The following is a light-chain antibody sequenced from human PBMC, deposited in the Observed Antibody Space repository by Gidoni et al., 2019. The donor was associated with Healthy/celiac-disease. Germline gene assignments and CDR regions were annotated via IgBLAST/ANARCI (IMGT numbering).Light chain of an antibody. CDR2: GAS. V-gene: IGKV3-20*01. Sequence: IVLTQSPVTLSLSPGERATLSCRASQSVSSSYLAWYQQKPGQAPRLLIYGASYRATGIPDRFSGSGSGTDFTLTISRLEPEDCAVYYCQQYGGSPKTFGQGTKVEIK. CDR1: QSVSSSY. J-gene: IGKJ1*01. CDR3: QQYGGSPKT.